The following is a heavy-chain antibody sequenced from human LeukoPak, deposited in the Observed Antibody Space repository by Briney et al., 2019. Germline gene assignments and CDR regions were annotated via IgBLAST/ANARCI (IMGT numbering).Heavy chain of an antibody. CDR3: ARERGSPTWIDF. CDR1: GDSVSSDSAT. CDR2: TYYRSTWFN. D-gene: IGHD1-26*01. J-gene: IGHJ4*02. Sequence: SQTLSLTCAISGDSVSSDSATWTWIRQSPSRGLEWLGRTYYRSTWFNDYAVSLKSRMTINADTAKNQFSLQLNSVTPDDTAVYYCARERGSPTWIDFWGPGTLVTVSS. V-gene: IGHV6-1*01.